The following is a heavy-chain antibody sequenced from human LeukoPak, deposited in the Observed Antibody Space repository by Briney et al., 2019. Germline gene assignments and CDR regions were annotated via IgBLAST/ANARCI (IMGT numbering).Heavy chain of an antibody. V-gene: IGHV3-21*01. Sequence: GGSLRPSCVVSGFTLKTFKMNWVRQAPGQGLEWVSAISSNSSYTSYADSVKGRFTISRDNSKNSLYLQMDSLRADDTDVYYCERVRRDGYYFDYWGQGTLVTVSS. J-gene: IGHJ4*02. CDR3: ERVRRDGYYFDY. CDR1: GFTLKTFK. D-gene: IGHD5-24*01. CDR2: ISSNSSYT.